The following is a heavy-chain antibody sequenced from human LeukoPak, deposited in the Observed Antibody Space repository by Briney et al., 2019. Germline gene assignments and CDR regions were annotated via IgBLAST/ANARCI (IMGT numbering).Heavy chain of an antibody. J-gene: IGHJ4*02. CDR1: GDSVSSNRAS. CDR3: SRSDGAADFDY. V-gene: IGHV6-1*01. CDR2: TYYRSKWYN. Sequence: SQTLSLTCAISGDSVSSNRASWTWIRQSPSRGLEWLGRTYYRSKWYNDYAVSLKSRISINPDTSKNQFSLQLNSVTPEDTAVYYCSRSDGAADFDYWGQGTLVTVSS. D-gene: IGHD5-24*01.